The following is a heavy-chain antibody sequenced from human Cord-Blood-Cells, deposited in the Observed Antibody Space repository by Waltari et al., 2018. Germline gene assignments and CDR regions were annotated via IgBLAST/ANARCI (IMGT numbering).Heavy chain of an antibody. V-gene: IGHV3-53*01. Sequence: EVQLVESGGGLIQPGGSLRLSGAASGFTVSSNHMSWARQAPGKGLEWVSVIYSGGSTYYADSVKGRFTISRDNSKNTLYLQMNSLRAEDTAVYYCARGCYDSSGYYCAFDIWGQGTMVTVSS. J-gene: IGHJ3*02. CDR2: IYSGGST. CDR1: GFTVSSNH. D-gene: IGHD3-22*01. CDR3: ARGCYDSSGYYCAFDI.